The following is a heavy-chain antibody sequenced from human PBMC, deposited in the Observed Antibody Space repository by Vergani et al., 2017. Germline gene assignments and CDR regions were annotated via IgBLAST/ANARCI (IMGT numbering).Heavy chain of an antibody. V-gene: IGHV3-33*01. CDR1: GFTFSSYG. CDR3: ARDRGGGDYGGGGYFDY. CDR2: IWYDGSNK. Sequence: QVQLVESGGGVVQPGRSLRLSCAASGFTFSSYGMHWVRQAPGKGLEWVAVIWYDGSNKYYADSVKGRFTISRDNSKNKLYLQMNSLRAEDTAVYYCARDRGGGDYGGGGYFDYWGQGTLVTVSS. D-gene: IGHD1-26*01. J-gene: IGHJ4*02.